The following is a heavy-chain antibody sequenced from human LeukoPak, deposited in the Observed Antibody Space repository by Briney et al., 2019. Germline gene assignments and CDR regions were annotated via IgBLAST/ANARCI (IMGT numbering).Heavy chain of an antibody. CDR3: ARGVGTTATALVYY. D-gene: IGHD4-11*01. CDR1: GGSISSYY. J-gene: IGHJ4*02. V-gene: IGHV4-59*01. CDR2: IYYSGST. Sequence: PSETLSLTCTVSGGSISSYYWSWIRQPPGKGLEWIGYIYYSGSTNYNPSLKSRVTISVDTSKNQFSLKLSSVTAADTAVYYCARGVGTTATALVYYWGQGTLVTVSS.